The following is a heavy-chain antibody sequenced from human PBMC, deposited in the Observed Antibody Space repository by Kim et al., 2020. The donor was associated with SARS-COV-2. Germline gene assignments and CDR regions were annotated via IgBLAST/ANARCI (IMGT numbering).Heavy chain of an antibody. J-gene: IGHJ4*02. CDR1: GFTFSDYY. CDR3: ARDHYYDSSGYFAGFDY. Sequence: GGSLRLSCAASGFTFSDYYMSWIRQAPGKGLEWVSYISSSGSTIYYADSVKGRFTISRDNAKNSLYLQMNSLRAEDTAVYYCARDHYYDSSGYFAGFDYWGQGTLVTVSS. V-gene: IGHV3-11*04. CDR2: ISSSGSTI. D-gene: IGHD3-22*01.